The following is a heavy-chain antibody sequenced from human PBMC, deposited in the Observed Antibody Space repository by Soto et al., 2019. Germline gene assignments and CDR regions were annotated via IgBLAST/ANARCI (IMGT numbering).Heavy chain of an antibody. CDR3: ARVAAAGTPRYYYGMDV. Sequence: RASVKVSCKASGSTFTGYYMHWVRQAPGQGLEWMGWINPNSGGTNYAQKFQGRVTMTRDTSISPAYMELSRLRSDDTAVYYCARVAAAGTPRYYYGMDVWGQGTTVTVSS. J-gene: IGHJ6*02. D-gene: IGHD6-13*01. CDR2: INPNSGGT. V-gene: IGHV1-2*02. CDR1: GSTFTGYY.